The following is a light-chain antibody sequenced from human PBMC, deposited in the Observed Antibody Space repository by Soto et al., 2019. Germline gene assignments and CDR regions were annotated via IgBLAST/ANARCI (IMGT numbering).Light chain of an antibody. CDR3: AAWDDSLNGVV. Sequence: QSVLTQAPSASGTPGQRVTISCSGSSSNIGSNTVNWYQQVPGTAPKLLIYSNNQRPSGVPDRFSGSKSGTSVSLAISGLQSEDEADYYCAAWDDSLNGVVFGGGTKLTV. V-gene: IGLV1-44*01. J-gene: IGLJ2*01. CDR1: SSNIGSNT. CDR2: SNN.